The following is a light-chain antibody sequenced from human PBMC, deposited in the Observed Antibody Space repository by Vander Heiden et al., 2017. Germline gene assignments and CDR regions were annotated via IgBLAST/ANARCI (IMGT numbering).Light chain of an antibody. CDR2: QDS. J-gene: IGLJ2*01. V-gene: IGLV3-1*01. Sequence: SYELTQRPSASLCPGQTGSLTCAGDQSGDKYACWYQQKPGQSPVLIIYQDSKRPSGIPERFSGSNSGNTATLTISGTQAMDEADYYCQAWDSSTRVVFGGGTKLTVL. CDR1: QSGDKY. CDR3: QAWDSSTRVV.